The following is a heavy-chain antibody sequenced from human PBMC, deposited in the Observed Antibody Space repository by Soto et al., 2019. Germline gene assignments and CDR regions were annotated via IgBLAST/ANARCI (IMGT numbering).Heavy chain of an antibody. CDR3: AAEYCSGGSCYPTGFDP. CDR2: IVVGSGNT. Sequence: ASVKVSCKASGFTFTSSAVQWVRQARGQRLEWIGWIVVGSGNTNYAQKFQERVTITRDMSTSTAYMELSSLRSEDTAVYYCAAEYCSGGSCYPTGFDPWGQGTLVTVSS. J-gene: IGHJ5*02. CDR1: GFTFTSSA. V-gene: IGHV1-58*01. D-gene: IGHD2-15*01.